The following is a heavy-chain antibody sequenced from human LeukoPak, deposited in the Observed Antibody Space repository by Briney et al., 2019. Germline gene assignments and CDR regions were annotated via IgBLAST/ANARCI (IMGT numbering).Heavy chain of an antibody. CDR3: ASMSGSYLNAFDI. CDR1: GGSLNSYY. CDR2: IYYSGST. D-gene: IGHD1-26*01. J-gene: IGHJ3*02. V-gene: IGHV4-59*01. Sequence: QKSGPTLVKPSETLSLTCTVSGGSLNSYYWSWIRQPPGKGLEWIGSIYYSGSTNYNPSLKSRVTISVDTSKNQFSLKLSSVTAADTAVYYCASMSGSYLNAFDIWGQGTMVTVSS.